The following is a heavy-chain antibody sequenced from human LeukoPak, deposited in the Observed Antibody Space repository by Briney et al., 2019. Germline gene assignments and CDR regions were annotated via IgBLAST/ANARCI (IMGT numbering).Heavy chain of an antibody. CDR2: IYYSGST. Sequence: PSETLSLTCTVSGYSISSGYYWGWIRQPPGKGLEWIGSIYYSGSTYYNPSLKSRVTISVDTSKNQFSLKLSSVTAADTAVYYCARHELSKLAGAFDIWGQGTMVTVSS. J-gene: IGHJ3*02. V-gene: IGHV4-38-2*02. CDR1: GYSISSGYY. D-gene: IGHD3-16*02. CDR3: ARHELSKLAGAFDI.